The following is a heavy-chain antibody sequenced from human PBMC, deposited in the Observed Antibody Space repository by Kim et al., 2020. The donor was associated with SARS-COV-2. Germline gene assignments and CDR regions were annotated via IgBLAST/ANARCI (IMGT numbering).Heavy chain of an antibody. V-gene: IGHV3-74*01. J-gene: IGHJ6*02. Sequence: ADSVKGRFTISRDNAKNTRYLQMNGLRAEDTAVYYCARDGHPYYYYGMDVWGQGTTVTVSS. CDR3: ARDGHPYYYYGMDV.